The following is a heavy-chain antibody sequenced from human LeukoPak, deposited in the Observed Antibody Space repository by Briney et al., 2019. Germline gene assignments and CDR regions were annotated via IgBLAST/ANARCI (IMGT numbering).Heavy chain of an antibody. CDR2: INHSGST. CDR3: ARGGGGWLPFDY. CDR1: GGSFSGYC. Sequence: SETLSLTGAVYGGSFSGYCWSWIRQPPGKGLESIGEINHSGSTNYNPSLKSRVTISVDTSKNQFSLKLSSVTAADTAVYYCARGGGGWLPFDYWGQGTLVTVSS. V-gene: IGHV4-34*01. J-gene: IGHJ4*02. D-gene: IGHD5-24*01.